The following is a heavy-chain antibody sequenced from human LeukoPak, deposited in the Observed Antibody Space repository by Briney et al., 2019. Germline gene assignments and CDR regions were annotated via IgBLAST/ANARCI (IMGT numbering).Heavy chain of an antibody. CDR1: GFTFSSYG. Sequence: GRSLRLSCAASGFTFSSYGMHWVRQAPGKGLEWVAVISYDGSNKYYADSVKGRFTISRDNSKNTLYLQMNSLRAEDTAVYYCAKFVSVGDYGAHDAFDIWGQGTMLTVPS. J-gene: IGHJ3*02. D-gene: IGHD4-17*01. CDR2: ISYDGSNK. CDR3: AKFVSVGDYGAHDAFDI. V-gene: IGHV3-30*18.